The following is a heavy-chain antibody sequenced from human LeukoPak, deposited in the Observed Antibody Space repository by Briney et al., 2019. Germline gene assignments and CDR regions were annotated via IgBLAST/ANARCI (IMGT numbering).Heavy chain of an antibody. D-gene: IGHD4-11*01. Sequence: PSETLSLTCTVSGGSISSYYWSWIRQPPGKGLEWIGYIYYSGSTTYNPSLKSRVTISVDTSNIQFSLKRNSVTAADTAVYYCAGRGSSNYFDYWGQGTLVTVSS. J-gene: IGHJ4*02. CDR1: GGSISSYY. CDR2: IYYSGST. V-gene: IGHV4-59*03. CDR3: AGRGSSNYFDY.